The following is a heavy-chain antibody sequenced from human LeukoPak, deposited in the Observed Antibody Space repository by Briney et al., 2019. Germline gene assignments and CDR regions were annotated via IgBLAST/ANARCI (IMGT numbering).Heavy chain of an antibody. CDR3: AREGYSSGPVKQESGYFDY. CDR1: GFTFSSYS. CDR2: ISSSSSYI. J-gene: IGHJ4*02. Sequence: PGGSLRLSCAASGFTFSSYSMNWVRQAPGKGLEWVSSISSSSSYIYYADSVKGRFTISRDNAKNSLYLQMNSLRAEDTAVYYCAREGYSSGPVKQESGYFDYWGQGTLVTVSS. V-gene: IGHV3-21*01. D-gene: IGHD6-19*01.